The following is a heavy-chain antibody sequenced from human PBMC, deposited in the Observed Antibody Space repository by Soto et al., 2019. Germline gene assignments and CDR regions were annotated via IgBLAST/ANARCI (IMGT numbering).Heavy chain of an antibody. CDR1: GYTFTGYY. CDR2: INPNSGGT. J-gene: IGHJ4*02. CDR3: ATSIAVAGFDY. Sequence: ASVKVSCKASGYTFTGYYMHWVRQAPGQGLEWMGWINPNSGGTNYAQKFQGWVTMTRDTSISTAYMELSRLRSEDTAVYYCATSIAVAGFDYWGQGTLVTVSS. D-gene: IGHD6-19*01. V-gene: IGHV1-2*04.